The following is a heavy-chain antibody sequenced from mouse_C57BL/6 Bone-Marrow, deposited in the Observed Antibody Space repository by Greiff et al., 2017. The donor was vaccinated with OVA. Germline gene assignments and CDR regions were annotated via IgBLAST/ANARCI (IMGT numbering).Heavy chain of an antibody. CDR3: APHYDYGGFGY. D-gene: IGHD2-4*01. J-gene: IGHJ2*01. CDR1: GYAFSSSW. CDR2: IYPGAGGT. V-gene: IGHV1-82*01. Sequence: QVQLQQSGPELVKPGASVKISCKASGYAFSSSWMNWVKQRPGKGLEWIGQIYPGAGGTNYNGKFKAKATLTADKSSSTAYMQLSSLTSEDSAVYFCAPHYDYGGFGYWGQGTTLTVSS.